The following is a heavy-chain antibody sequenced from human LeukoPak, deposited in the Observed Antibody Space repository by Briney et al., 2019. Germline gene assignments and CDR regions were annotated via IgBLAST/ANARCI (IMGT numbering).Heavy chain of an antibody. V-gene: IGHV4-38-2*02. CDR2: IYHSGNT. Sequence: ASETLSLTCTVSAYSISSGYYWGWIRQPPGKGLEWIGNIYHSGNTYYNPSLKSRVTILVDTSKNQFYLKLSSVTAADTAVYCCARDGYNYIDYWGQGTLVTVSS. D-gene: IGHD5-24*01. J-gene: IGHJ4*02. CDR3: ARDGYNYIDY. CDR1: AYSISSGYY.